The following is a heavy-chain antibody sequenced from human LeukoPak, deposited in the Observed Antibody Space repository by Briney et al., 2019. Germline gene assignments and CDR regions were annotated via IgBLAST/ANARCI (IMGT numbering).Heavy chain of an antibody. D-gene: IGHD2-2*02. J-gene: IGHJ4*02. CDR2: IYSGGST. CDR1: GFTVSSNY. CDR3: ARVARGGYCSTTSCYSEYYFDY. V-gene: IGHV3-53*01. Sequence: GGSLRLSCAASGFTVSSNYMSWVRQAPGKGLEWVSVIYSGGSTYYADSVKGRFTISRDNSKNTLYLQMNSLRAEDTAVYYCARVARGGYCSTTSCYSEYYFDYWGQGTLVTVSS.